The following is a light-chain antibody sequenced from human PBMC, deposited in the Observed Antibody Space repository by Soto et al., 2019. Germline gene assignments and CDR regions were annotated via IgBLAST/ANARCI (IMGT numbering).Light chain of an antibody. CDR3: QQCDNLPP. Sequence: DIQMTQSPSSLSASVRDRVTITCQASQDISNYLNWYQQKPGKAPKLLIYDASHLETGVPSRFSGSGSGTDFTSTISSLQPEDIATYYCQQCDNLPPFAQGTRLE. CDR2: DAS. V-gene: IGKV1-33*01. J-gene: IGKJ5*01. CDR1: QDISNY.